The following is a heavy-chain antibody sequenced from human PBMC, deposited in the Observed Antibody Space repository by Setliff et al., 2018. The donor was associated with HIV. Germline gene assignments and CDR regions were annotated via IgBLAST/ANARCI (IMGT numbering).Heavy chain of an antibody. D-gene: IGHD6-19*01. J-gene: IGHJ3*02. CDR2: IDPSDSYI. Sequence: PGESLKISCKGSGNSFSNYWINWVRQMPGKGLEWMGRIDPSDSYINYGPSFQGHVTISADKSTNTAFLQWSSLKASDSAMYYCSRGIAVAGHDFANTPGDIWGQGTMVTVSS. CDR3: SRGIAVAGHDFANTPGDI. CDR1: GNSFSNYW. V-gene: IGHV5-10-1*01.